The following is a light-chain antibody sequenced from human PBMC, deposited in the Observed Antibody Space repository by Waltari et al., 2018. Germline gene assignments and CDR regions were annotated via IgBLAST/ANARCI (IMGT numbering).Light chain of an antibody. CDR3: QQYGTSPYT. CDR2: GAS. V-gene: IGKV3-20*01. J-gene: IGKJ2*01. CDR1: QSVRSNY. Sequence: EIVLTQSPGTLSLSPGERATLSCRASQSVRSNYLAWYQQKPGQAPRLLIYGASSRATGIPDRFSGSGSGTDFTLTISRLEPEDFAAFYCQQYGTSPYTFGQGTKLDIK.